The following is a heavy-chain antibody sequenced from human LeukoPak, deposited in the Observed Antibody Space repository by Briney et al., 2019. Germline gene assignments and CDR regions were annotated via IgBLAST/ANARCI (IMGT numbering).Heavy chain of an antibody. CDR2: INPNSGGT. Sequence: ASVKVSCKASGYTSTGYYMHWVRQAPGQGLEWMGRINPNSGGTNYAQKFQGRVTMTRDTSISTAYMELSRLRSDDTAVYYCARGVRVVPAAITDYWGQGTLVTVSS. J-gene: IGHJ4*02. D-gene: IGHD2-2*02. CDR1: GYTSTGYY. V-gene: IGHV1-2*06. CDR3: ARGVRVVPAAITDY.